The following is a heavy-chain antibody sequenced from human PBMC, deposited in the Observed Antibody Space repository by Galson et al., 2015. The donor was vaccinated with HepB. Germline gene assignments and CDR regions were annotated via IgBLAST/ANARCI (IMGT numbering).Heavy chain of an antibody. CDR2: INPNSGGT. J-gene: IGHJ5*02. Sequence: SVKVSCKASGYTFTGYYMHWVRQAPGQGLEWMGRINPNSGGTNYAQKFQGRVTMTRDTSISTAYMELSRLRSDDTAVYYCARGDSSLNWFDPWGQGTLVTVSS. CDR1: GYTFTGYY. CDR3: ARGDSSLNWFDP. V-gene: IGHV1-2*06. D-gene: IGHD6-19*01.